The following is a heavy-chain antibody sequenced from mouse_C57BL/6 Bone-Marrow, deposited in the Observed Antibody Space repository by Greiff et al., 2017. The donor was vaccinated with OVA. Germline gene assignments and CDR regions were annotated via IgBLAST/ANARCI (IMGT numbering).Heavy chain of an antibody. CDR3: AKSRGFYYPDD. V-gene: IGHV1-22*01. J-gene: IGHJ2*01. Sequence: VQLQQSGPELVKPGASVKMSCKASGYTFTDYNMHWVKQSHGKSLEWIGYINPNNGGTSYNQKFKGKATLTVNKSYSTAYMELRSLTSEDSAVXICAKSRGFYYPDDWGPGTTLTVSS. CDR2: INPNNGGT. D-gene: IGHD1-1*01. CDR1: GYTFTDYN.